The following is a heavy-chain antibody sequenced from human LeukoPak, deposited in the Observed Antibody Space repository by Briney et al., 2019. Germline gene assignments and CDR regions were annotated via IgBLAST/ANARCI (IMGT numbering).Heavy chain of an antibody. V-gene: IGHV1-3*01. CDR1: GYTFTSYA. J-gene: IGHJ4*02. CDR3: ARDTDPFDY. Sequence: ASVKVSCKASGYTFTSYAMHWVRQAPGQRPEWMGWINAGKGNTKYSQKFQGRVTMTTDTSTSTAYMELRSLRSDDTAVYYCARDTDPFDYWGQGTLVTVSS. CDR2: INAGKGNT.